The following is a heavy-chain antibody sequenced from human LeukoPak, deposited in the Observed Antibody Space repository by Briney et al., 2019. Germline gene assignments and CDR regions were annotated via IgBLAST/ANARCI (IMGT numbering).Heavy chain of an antibody. D-gene: IGHD3-3*01. J-gene: IGHJ4*02. CDR3: ARWMSGYRAYYFDY. CDR2: IYSGGST. CDR1: GFTVSSNY. Sequence: PGGSLRLSCAASGFTVSSNYMSWVRQAPGKGLEWVSVIYSGGSTFYADSVKGRFTISRHNSKNTLYLQMNSLRAEDTAVYYCARWMSGYRAYYFDYWGQGTLVTVSS. V-gene: IGHV3-53*04.